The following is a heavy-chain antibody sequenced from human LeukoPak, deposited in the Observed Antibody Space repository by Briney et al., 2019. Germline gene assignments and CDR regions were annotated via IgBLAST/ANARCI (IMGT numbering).Heavy chain of an antibody. J-gene: IGHJ3*02. CDR2: ISSSGGST. CDR3: AKDSIYSRGSAWYRDAIDS. CDR1: GFTFSSYA. Sequence: PGGSLRLTCAVSGFTFSSYAMSWVRQAPGKGLEWVSAISSSGGSTYYADSVKGRFTISRDNSKNTLYLQMNSLRAEDTAVYYCAKDSIYSRGSAWYRDAIDSWGQGTMVTVSS. D-gene: IGHD6-19*01. V-gene: IGHV3-23*01.